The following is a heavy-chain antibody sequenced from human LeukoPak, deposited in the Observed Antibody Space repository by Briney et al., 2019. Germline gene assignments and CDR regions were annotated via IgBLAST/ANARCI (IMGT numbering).Heavy chain of an antibody. Sequence: SEALSLTCTVSGGCISSSSYYWGWIRQPPGKRLEWVGGIYYIGSTYYNPSLKSRVTISVDTSKNQFSLKLCSETAADTAVYYCARYCNWNVADGGFDYWGQGTLVTVSS. J-gene: IGHJ4*02. CDR1: GGCISSSSYY. V-gene: IGHV4-39*01. CDR3: ARYCNWNVADGGFDY. D-gene: IGHD1-20*01. CDR2: IYYIGST.